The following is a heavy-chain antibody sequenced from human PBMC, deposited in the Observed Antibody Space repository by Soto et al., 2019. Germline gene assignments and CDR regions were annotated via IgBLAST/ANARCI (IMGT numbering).Heavy chain of an antibody. CDR1: GGTFSSYA. D-gene: IGHD5-12*01. CDR3: ARENSGEGYNLLGAFDI. Sequence: GASVKVSCKASGGTFSSYANSWERQPPGQGFEWMGGIIPIFGTANSAQKFQGRVTITADESTSTAYMELSSLRSEDTAVYYCARENSGEGYNLLGAFDIWGQGTMVTVSS. V-gene: IGHV1-69*13. CDR2: IIPIFGTA. J-gene: IGHJ3*02.